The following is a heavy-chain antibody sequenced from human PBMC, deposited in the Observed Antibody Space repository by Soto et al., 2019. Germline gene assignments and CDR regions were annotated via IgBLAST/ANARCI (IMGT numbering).Heavy chain of an antibody. Sequence: PGGSLRLSCAASGFTFSSYGMHWVRQAPGKGLEWVAVIWYDGSNKYYADSVKGRFTISRDNSKNTLYLQMNSLRAEDTAVYYCARAWAYDSCDYAVDFCGQGTMVTVSS. J-gene: IGHJ3*01. CDR3: ARAWAYDSCDYAVDF. CDR1: GFTFSSYG. CDR2: IWYDGSNK. D-gene: IGHD3-22*01. V-gene: IGHV3-33*01.